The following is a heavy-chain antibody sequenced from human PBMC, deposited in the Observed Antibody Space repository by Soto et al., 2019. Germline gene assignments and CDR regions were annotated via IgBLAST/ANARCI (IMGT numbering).Heavy chain of an antibody. V-gene: IGHV3-48*01. CDR1: GFTFSSYS. Sequence: GGSLRLSCAASGFTFSSYSMNWVRQAPGKGLEWVSYISSSSSTIYYADSVKGRFTISRDNAKNSLYLQMNSLRAEDTAVYYCARTLQGVSYYMYVWGKGTTVTVSS. J-gene: IGHJ6*03. CDR3: ARTLQGVSYYMYV. CDR2: ISSSSSTI. D-gene: IGHD4-4*01.